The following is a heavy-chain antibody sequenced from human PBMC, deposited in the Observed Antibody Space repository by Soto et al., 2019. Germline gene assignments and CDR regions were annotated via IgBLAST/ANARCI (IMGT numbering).Heavy chain of an antibody. D-gene: IGHD5-12*01. CDR3: ARSMMATIRGLDY. J-gene: IGHJ4*02. Sequence: GGSLRLSCAASGFTFSSYGMHWVRQAPGKGLEWVAVISYDGSNKYYADSVKGRFTISRDNSKNTLYLQMNSLRAEDTAVYYCARSMMATIRGLDYWGQGTLVTVSS. CDR1: GFTFSSYG. CDR2: ISYDGSNK. V-gene: IGHV3-30*03.